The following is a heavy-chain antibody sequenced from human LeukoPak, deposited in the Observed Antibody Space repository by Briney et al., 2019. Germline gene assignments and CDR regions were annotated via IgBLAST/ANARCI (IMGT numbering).Heavy chain of an antibody. D-gene: IGHD2-2*01. J-gene: IGHJ4*02. CDR1: GYTFTSYG. Sequence: ASVKVSCKASGYTFTSYGISWVRQAPGQGLEWMGWISAYNGNTNYAQKLQGRVTMTTDTSTSTAYMELRSLRSDDTAVYYCARYFGMNGYCSSTSCYGDYYFDYWGQGTLVTVSS. V-gene: IGHV1-18*01. CDR3: ARYFGMNGYCSSTSCYGDYYFDY. CDR2: ISAYNGNT.